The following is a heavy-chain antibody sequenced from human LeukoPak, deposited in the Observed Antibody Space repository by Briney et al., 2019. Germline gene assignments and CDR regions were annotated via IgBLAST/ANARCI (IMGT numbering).Heavy chain of an antibody. D-gene: IGHD3-22*01. CDR3: ARAPSEIGGYYPEYFRH. CDR1: GFTFSTYW. CDR2: IKSDGST. J-gene: IGHJ1*01. Sequence: GSLRLSCEASGFTFSTYWMHWVRQAPGKGLVWVSRIKSDGSTNYADSVKGRFTISRDNAKNTVSLQMNSLRPEDTGVYYCARAPSEIGGYYPEYFRHWGQGTLVTVSS. V-gene: IGHV3-74*01.